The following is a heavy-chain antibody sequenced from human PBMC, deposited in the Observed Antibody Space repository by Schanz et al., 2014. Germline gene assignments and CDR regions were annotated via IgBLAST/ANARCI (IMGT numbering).Heavy chain of an antibody. CDR1: GFTVNTNY. CDR3: TRDRGALVTHNDALNL. J-gene: IGHJ3*01. V-gene: IGHV3-66*03. CDR2: MYINSGST. D-gene: IGHD2-8*02. Sequence: EVQLVESGGGLIQPGGSLRLSCAVSGFTVNTNYMSWVRQAPGKGLEWISSMYINSGSTQYADSVKGRFIISRDNSKNTVYLQMDSLRSEDTAVYYCTRDRGALVTHNDALNLWGQGTMVSVSS.